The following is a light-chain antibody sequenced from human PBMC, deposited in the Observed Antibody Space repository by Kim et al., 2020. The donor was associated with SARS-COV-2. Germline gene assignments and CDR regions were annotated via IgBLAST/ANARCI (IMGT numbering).Light chain of an antibody. J-gene: IGKJ2*01. CDR1: QSVSSSY. CDR3: QQYGSS. CDR2: DAS. V-gene: IGKV3-20*01. Sequence: TLSLSPGERATLSCRASQSVSSSYLAWYQQKPGQAPRLLIYDASSRATGIPDRFSGSGSGTNFTLTISRLEPEDFAVYFCQQYGSSFGQGTKLEI.